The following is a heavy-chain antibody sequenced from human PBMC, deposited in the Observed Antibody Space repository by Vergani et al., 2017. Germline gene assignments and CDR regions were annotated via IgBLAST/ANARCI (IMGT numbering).Heavy chain of an antibody. Sequence: EVQLVESGGGLVKPGGSLRLSCAASGFTFSSYWMSWVRQAPGMGLEWVANIKQDGSEKYYVDSVKGRFTISRDNAKNSLYLQMNSLRAEDTAVYYCARDRARYNWNDRPCDYWGQRTLVAVSS. CDR1: GFTFSSYW. V-gene: IGHV3-7*01. J-gene: IGHJ4*02. CDR3: ARDRARYNWNDRPCDY. CDR2: IKQDGSEK. D-gene: IGHD1-1*01.